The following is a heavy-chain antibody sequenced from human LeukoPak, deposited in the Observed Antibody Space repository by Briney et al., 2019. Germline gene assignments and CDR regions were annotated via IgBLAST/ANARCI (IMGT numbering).Heavy chain of an antibody. CDR2: IYYSGST. Sequence: PSETLSLTCTVSGGSISSSSYYWGWIRQPPGKGLEWIGSIYYSGSTNYNPSLKSRVTISVDTSKNQFSLKLSSVTAADTAVYYCARGIIGNPYQLLSPAGFDPWGQGTLVTVSS. CDR1: GGSISSSSYY. CDR3: ARGIIGNPYQLLSPAGFDP. D-gene: IGHD2-2*01. J-gene: IGHJ5*02. V-gene: IGHV4-39*07.